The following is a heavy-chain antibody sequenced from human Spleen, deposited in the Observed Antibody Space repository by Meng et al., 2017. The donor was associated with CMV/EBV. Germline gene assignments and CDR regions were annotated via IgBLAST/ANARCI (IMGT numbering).Heavy chain of an antibody. CDR2: ISSSSTYI. CDR1: GFTFSSYA. Sequence: GESLKISCRTSGFTFSSYAMTWVRQAPGKGLEWVSSISSSSTYIYYADSVKGRFTISRDSANNSLYLQMTSLRVEDTVVYYCGTEFKLAASNTFDYGGQGTLVTVSS. J-gene: IGHJ4*02. CDR3: GTEFKLAASNTFDY. D-gene: IGHD6-13*01. V-gene: IGHV3-21*01.